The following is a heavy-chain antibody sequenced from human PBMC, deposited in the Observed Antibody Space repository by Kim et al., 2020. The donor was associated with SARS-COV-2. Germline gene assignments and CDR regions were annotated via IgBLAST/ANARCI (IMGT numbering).Heavy chain of an antibody. CDR3: AGRPYGDYYIDY. Sequence: NYNPSLKSRVTISVDTSKNQFSLKLSSVTAADTAVYYCAGRPYGDYYIDYWGQGTLVTVSS. J-gene: IGHJ4*02. V-gene: IGHV4-34*01. D-gene: IGHD4-17*01.